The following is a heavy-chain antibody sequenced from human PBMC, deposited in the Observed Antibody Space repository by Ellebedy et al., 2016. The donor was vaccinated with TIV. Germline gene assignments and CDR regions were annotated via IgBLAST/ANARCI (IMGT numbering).Heavy chain of an antibody. J-gene: IGHJ4*02. Sequence: ASVKVSXXASGYTFTSYDINWVRQATGQGLEWMGWMNPNSGNTGYAQKFQGRVTMTRNTSISTAYMELSSLRSEDTAVYYCARDYYDSSGYYYGSRYWGQGTLVTVSS. CDR1: GYTFTSYD. CDR3: ARDYYDSSGYYYGSRY. CDR2: MNPNSGNT. D-gene: IGHD3-22*01. V-gene: IGHV1-8*01.